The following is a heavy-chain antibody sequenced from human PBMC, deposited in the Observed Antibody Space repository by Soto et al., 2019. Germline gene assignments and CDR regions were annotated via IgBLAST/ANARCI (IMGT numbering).Heavy chain of an antibody. CDR2: ISYDGSNK. V-gene: IGHV3-30-3*01. J-gene: IGHJ4*02. Sequence: GGSLRLSCAASGFTFSSYAMHWVRQAPGKGLEWVAVISYDGSNKYYADSVKGRFTISRDNSKNTLYLQMNSLRAEDTAVYYFTRDHPPRHYYDSSGYSLSFDYWGQGTLVTVSS. D-gene: IGHD3-22*01. CDR1: GFTFSSYA. CDR3: TRDHPPRHYYDSSGYSLSFDY.